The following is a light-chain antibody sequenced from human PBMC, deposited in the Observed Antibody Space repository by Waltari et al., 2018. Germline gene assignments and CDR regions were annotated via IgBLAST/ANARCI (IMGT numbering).Light chain of an antibody. V-gene: IGKV2D-29*02. CDR3: LQSTKDPWT. CDR1: QSLLHSNGNTY. CDR2: KVT. Sequence: DIVMTQTPLSLPVTPGEPASISCRSSQSLLHSNGNTYLHWYLQKPGQSPRLLLYKVTNRESGVPDRFSGSESGTDFTLKISRVEPEDVGFYYCLQSTKDPWTFGQGTKVEIK. J-gene: IGKJ1*01.